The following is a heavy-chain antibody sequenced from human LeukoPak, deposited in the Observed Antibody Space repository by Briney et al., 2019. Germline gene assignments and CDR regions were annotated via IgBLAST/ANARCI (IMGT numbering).Heavy chain of an antibody. CDR3: ARASSGWYSLDY. J-gene: IGHJ4*02. CDR1: GGTFSSYA. CDR2: MNPNSGNT. D-gene: IGHD6-19*01. V-gene: IGHV1-8*03. Sequence: GASVKVSCKASGGTFSSYAINWVRQATGQGLEWMGWMNPNSGNTGYAQKFQGRVTITRNTSISTAYMELSSLRSEDTAVYYCARASSGWYSLDYWGQGTLVTVSS.